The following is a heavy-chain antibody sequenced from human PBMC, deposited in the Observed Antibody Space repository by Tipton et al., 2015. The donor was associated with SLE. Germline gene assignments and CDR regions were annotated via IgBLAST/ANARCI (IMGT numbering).Heavy chain of an antibody. CDR3: ARGRESIYCGDDCFMDPLGTYYYYYAMDV. CDR1: GFTFSSYS. CDR2: ISSSSSYI. V-gene: IGHV3-21*01. Sequence: GSLRLSCAASGFTFSSYSMNWVRQAPGKGLEWVSSISSSSSYIYYADSVKGRFTISRDNAKNSLYLQMNSLRAEDTAVYYCARGRESIYCGDDCFMDPLGTYYYYYAMDVWGQGTTVTVSS. J-gene: IGHJ6*02. D-gene: IGHD2-21*01.